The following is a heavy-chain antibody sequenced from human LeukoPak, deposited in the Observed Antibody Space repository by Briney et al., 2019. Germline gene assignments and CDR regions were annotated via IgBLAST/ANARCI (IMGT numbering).Heavy chain of an antibody. CDR1: GYTFTSYY. CDR3: ARGGSYPIKDYYYYYLMDV. CDR2: INPSGRST. V-gene: IGHV1-46*01. J-gene: IGHJ6*02. Sequence: ASVKVSCKASGYTFTSYYMHWVRQAPGQGLEWRGIINPSGRSTSHEQKFQGRLTMTKDTSTSTIYMELSSLKSDNTAVYCCARGGSYPIKDYYYYYLMDVWGQGTTVTVSS. D-gene: IGHD1-26*01.